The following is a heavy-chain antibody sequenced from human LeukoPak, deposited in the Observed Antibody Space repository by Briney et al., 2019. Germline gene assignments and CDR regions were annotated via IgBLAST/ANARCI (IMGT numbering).Heavy chain of an antibody. J-gene: IGHJ3*02. D-gene: IGHD3-22*01. V-gene: IGHV3-48*03. CDR2: ISSSGSTI. CDR3: AKDYYDSSGNDAFDI. Sequence: GGSLRLSCAASGFTFSSYEMNWVRQAPGKGLEWVSYISSSGSTIYYADSVKGRFTISRDNAKNTLYLQMNSLRAEDTAVYYCAKDYYDSSGNDAFDIWGQGTMVTVSS. CDR1: GFTFSSYE.